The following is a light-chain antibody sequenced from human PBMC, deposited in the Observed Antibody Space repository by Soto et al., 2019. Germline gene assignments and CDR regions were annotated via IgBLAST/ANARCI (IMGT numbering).Light chain of an antibody. V-gene: IGKV3-20*01. Sequence: EIVLTQSPGTLSLSPGERATLSCRASQSVSSNYLAWYQQKAGQAPRLIIYGASSSATGIPDRFSGSGSGTDFTLTISRLEPEDFAVYYCQQYGSLWTFGQGTKVEIK. CDR2: GAS. J-gene: IGKJ1*01. CDR3: QQYGSLWT. CDR1: QSVSSNY.